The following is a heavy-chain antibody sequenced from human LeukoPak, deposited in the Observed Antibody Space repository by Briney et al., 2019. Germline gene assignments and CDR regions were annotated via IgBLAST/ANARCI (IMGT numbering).Heavy chain of an antibody. CDR3: ARGTLLPNDY. J-gene: IGHJ4*02. CDR2: IYYSGST. V-gene: IGHV4-39*01. D-gene: IGHD1-1*01. Sequence: SETLSLTCTGACGSISSSRYYLGWIRQPPGKGLEWIGSIYYSGSTYYNPSLKSRVTISVDTSKNQFSLKLRSVTAADTAVYYCARGTLLPNDYWGQGTLVTVSS. CDR1: CGSISSSRYY.